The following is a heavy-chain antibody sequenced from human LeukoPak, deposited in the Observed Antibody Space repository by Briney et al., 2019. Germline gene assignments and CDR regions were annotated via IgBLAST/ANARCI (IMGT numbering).Heavy chain of an antibody. V-gene: IGHV3-23*01. CDR2: ISGSGGST. D-gene: IGHD2-15*01. J-gene: IGHJ5*02. CDR3: AKKVVSWFDP. Sequence: GGSLRLSCAASGFTFSSYTMSWVRQAPGKGLEWVSAISGSGGSTYYADSVKGQFTISRDNSKNTLYLQMNSLRAEDTAVYCCAKKVVSWFDPWGQGTLVTVSS. CDR1: GFTFSSYT.